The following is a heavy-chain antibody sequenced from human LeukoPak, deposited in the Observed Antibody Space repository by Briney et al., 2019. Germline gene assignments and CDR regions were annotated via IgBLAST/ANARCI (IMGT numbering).Heavy chain of an antibody. CDR1: GYTFTSYA. V-gene: IGHV1-18*01. CDR2: IDPYNGNT. D-gene: IGHD1-1*01. Sequence: ASVKVSCKASGYTFTSYALTWVRQAPGQGLEWMGYIDPYNGNTNYAQKFQGRVTMTTDRSTNTGYMDLRSLRSDDTAVCYCARDRRGYNGILRYWGQGALVTVSS. CDR3: ARDRRGYNGILRY. J-gene: IGHJ4*02.